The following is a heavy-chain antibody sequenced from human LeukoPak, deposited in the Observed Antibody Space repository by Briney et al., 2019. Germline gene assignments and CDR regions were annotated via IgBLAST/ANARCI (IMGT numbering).Heavy chain of an antibody. Sequence: GGSLRLSCAASGFTFSNYSMNWDRQAPGKGRVWDSSISSSSSYIYSADSVKGRFTISRDNATNSLYLQMNSLRAEDTAVYYCARSLSWTTVTTGAFDIWGQGTMVTVSS. CDR1: GFTFSNYS. D-gene: IGHD4-17*01. J-gene: IGHJ3*02. V-gene: IGHV3-21*01. CDR2: ISSSSSYI. CDR3: ARSLSWTTVTTGAFDI.